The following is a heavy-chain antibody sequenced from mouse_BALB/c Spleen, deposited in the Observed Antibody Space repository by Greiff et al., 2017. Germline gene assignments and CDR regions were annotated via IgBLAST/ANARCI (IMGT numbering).Heavy chain of an antibody. CDR2: IYPGSGST. CDR1: GYTFTSYW. J-gene: IGHJ4*01. V-gene: IGHV1S22*01. Sequence: LQHPGSELVRPGASVKLSCKASGYTFTSYWMHWVKQRPGQGLEWIGNIYPGSGSTNYDEKFKSKSTLTVDTSSSTAYMQLSSLTSEDSAVYYCTRSDGNYDAMDYWGQGTSVTVSS. CDR3: TRSDGNYDAMDY. D-gene: IGHD2-1*01.